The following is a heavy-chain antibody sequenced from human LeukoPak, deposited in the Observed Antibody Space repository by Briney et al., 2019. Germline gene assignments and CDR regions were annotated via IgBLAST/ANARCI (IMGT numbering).Heavy chain of an antibody. Sequence: GGSLRLSCAASGFTFSNAWMSWVRQAPGKGLEWVGRIKSKTDGATTDYAAPVKGRFTISRDDSKNTLYLQMNSLKTEDTAVYYCAKPIVLISQYDYWGQGTLVTVSS. CDR3: AKPIVLISQYDY. J-gene: IGHJ4*02. CDR1: GFTFSNAW. D-gene: IGHD3-22*01. V-gene: IGHV3-15*01. CDR2: IKSKTDGATT.